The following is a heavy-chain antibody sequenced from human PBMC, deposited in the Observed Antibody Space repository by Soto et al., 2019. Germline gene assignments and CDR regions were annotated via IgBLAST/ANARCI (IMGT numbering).Heavy chain of an antibody. CDR1: GGSISSGGYS. D-gene: IGHD3-3*01. CDR2: IYHSGST. V-gene: IGHV4-30-2*01. CDR3: ARDSYYDFWSGSAPYYYGMDV. J-gene: IGHJ6*02. Sequence: PSETLSLTCAVSGGSISSGGYSWSWIRQPPGKGLEWIGYIYHSGSTYYNPSLKSRVTISVDRSKNQFSLKLSSVTAADTAVYYCARDSYYDFWSGSAPYYYGMDVWGQGTTVTVSS.